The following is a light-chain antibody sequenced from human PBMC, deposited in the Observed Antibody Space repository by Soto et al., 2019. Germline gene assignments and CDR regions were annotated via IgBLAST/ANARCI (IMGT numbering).Light chain of an antibody. CDR3: QQYDNLPRKA. CDR1: QDISNY. V-gene: IGKV1-33*01. CDR2: DAS. J-gene: IGKJ2*01. Sequence: DIQMTQSPSSLSASVGDRVTITCQASQDISNYLNWYQQKPGKAPKLLIYDASNLETGVPSRFSGSGSGTDYTLTITSLQPEDIATYCCQQYDNLPRKAFGQGTKLEIK.